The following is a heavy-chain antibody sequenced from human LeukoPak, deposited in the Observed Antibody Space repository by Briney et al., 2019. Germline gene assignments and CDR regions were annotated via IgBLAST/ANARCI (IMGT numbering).Heavy chain of an antibody. CDR3: ARKYCSTTSCLFDN. Sequence: GGSLRLSCVASGLTFTYSDFNWIRQAPGKGLEWLSTITRRSSNLYYADSVKGRFTTSRDDAKDSVYLQMENLRVEDTAIYYCARKYCSTTSCLFDNWGQGTLVTVSS. J-gene: IGHJ4*02. CDR2: ITRRSSNL. CDR1: GLTFTYSD. V-gene: IGHV3-69-1*02. D-gene: IGHD2-2*01.